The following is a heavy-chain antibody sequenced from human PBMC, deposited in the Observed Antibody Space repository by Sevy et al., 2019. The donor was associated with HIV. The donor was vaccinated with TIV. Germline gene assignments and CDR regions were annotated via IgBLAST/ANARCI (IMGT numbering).Heavy chain of an antibody. D-gene: IGHD2-8*01. Sequence: GGSLKLSCAASGFTFSNYSRSGFGQLPGKGRRWVSTLPFGCGEINYADSVKGRFTISRDNSKSSVYLQMNNLRPEDTAVYYCAREGCTKPHDYWGQGTLVTVSS. J-gene: IGHJ4*02. CDR2: LPFGCGEI. CDR3: AREGCTKPHDY. CDR1: GFTFSNYS. V-gene: IGHV3-23*01.